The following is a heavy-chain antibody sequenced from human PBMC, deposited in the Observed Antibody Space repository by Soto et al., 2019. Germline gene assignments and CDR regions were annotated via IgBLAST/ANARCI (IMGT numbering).Heavy chain of an antibody. CDR1: GGSIXSXX. CDR2: IYYSGST. V-gene: IGHV4-59*01. CDR3: ARDYGGNSDY. Sequence: SETXSLTCTVSGGSIXSXXXSWIRQPPGKGLEWIGYIYYSGSTNYNPSLKSRVTISVDTSKNQFSLKLSSVTAADTAVYYCARDYGGNSDYWGQGTLVTVSS. J-gene: IGHJ4*02. D-gene: IGHD4-17*01.